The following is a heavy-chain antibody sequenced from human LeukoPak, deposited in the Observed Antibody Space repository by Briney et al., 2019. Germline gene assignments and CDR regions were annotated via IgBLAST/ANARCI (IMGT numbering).Heavy chain of an antibody. V-gene: IGHV3-23*01. J-gene: IGHJ3*02. Sequence: PGGSLRLSCAASGFTFSSYSMTWVRQAPGKGLEWVSVISGSGGTTYYADSVKGRFTISRDNSKNTLYLQMNSLRAEDTAVYYCAKDQLLWFGELLSAFDIWGQGTMVTVSS. CDR1: GFTFSSYS. CDR2: ISGSGGTT. D-gene: IGHD3-10*01. CDR3: AKDQLLWFGELLSAFDI.